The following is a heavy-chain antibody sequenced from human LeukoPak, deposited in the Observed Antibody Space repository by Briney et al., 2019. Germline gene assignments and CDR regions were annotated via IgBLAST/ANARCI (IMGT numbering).Heavy chain of an antibody. V-gene: IGHV3-69-1*02. CDR3: GRAFPPLRTSSAGDL. Sequence: PGGSLRLSCSAPGLTFSDYDMNWVRQAPGKGLEWVSSISGLSTHIYYGDSVKGRFSISRDNAKNSVYLRMNSLGVEDTAIYYCGRAFPPLRTSSAGDLWGQGILVTVSS. J-gene: IGHJ4*02. CDR2: ISGLSTHI. D-gene: IGHD3-16*01. CDR1: GLTFSDYD.